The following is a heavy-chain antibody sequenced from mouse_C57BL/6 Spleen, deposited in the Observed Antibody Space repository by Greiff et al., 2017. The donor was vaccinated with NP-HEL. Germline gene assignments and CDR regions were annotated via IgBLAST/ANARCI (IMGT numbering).Heavy chain of an antibody. J-gene: IGHJ2*01. CDR2: ISAGGGYT. V-gene: IGHV5-4*01. CDR1: GFTFSSYA. Sequence: EVKLVESGGGLVKPGGSLKLSCAASGFTFSSYAMSWVRQTPEKRLEWVATISAGGGYTYYPDNVKGRFTISRDTSKNNLYLQMSHLKSDDTAMYYCARDGWPGYFDYWGQGTTLTVSS. D-gene: IGHD1-1*02. CDR3: ARDGWPGYFDY.